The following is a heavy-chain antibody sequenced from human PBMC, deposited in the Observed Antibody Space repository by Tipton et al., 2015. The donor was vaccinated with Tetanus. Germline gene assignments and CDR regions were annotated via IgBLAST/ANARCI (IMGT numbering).Heavy chain of an antibody. J-gene: IGHJ5*02. D-gene: IGHD3/OR15-3a*01. CDR3: AKERTGWCDP. CDR1: GGSISSGGYY. Sequence: TLSLTCTVSGGSISSGGYYWSWIRQHPGKGLEWIGYIYYSGSTYYNPSLKSRVTISVDTSKNQFSLKLSSVTAAGTAVYYCAKERTGWCDPWVQGTLVTVTS. V-gene: IGHV4-31*03. CDR2: IYYSGST.